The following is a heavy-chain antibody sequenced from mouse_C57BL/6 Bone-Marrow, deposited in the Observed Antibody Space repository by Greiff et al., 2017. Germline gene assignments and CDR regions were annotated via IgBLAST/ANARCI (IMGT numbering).Heavy chain of an antibody. CDR3: ARHEDRDLTGKTWFAY. V-gene: IGHV1-62-2*01. Sequence: QVQLKQSGAELVKPGASVKLSCKASGYTFTEYTIHWVKQRSGQGLEWIGWFYPGSGSIKYNEKFKDKATLTADKSSSTVYMELSRLTSEDSAVYFCARHEDRDLTGKTWFAYWGQGTLVTVSA. D-gene: IGHD4-1*01. J-gene: IGHJ3*01. CDR1: GYTFTEYT. CDR2: FYPGSGSI.